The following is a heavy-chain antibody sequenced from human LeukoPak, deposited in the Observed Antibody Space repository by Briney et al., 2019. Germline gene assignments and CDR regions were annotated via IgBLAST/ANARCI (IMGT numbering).Heavy chain of an antibody. J-gene: IGHJ4*02. CDR3: ARVRYRLAETYIDY. V-gene: IGHV1-2*02. CDR1: GYIFTSYY. D-gene: IGHD3-16*01. Sequence: ASVKVSCKASGYIFTSYYMHWVRQAPGQRLERMGWINPNSGDTNYAQKFQGRVTMTRDTSISTAYMELSRLRSDDTAVYYCARVRYRLAETYIDYWGQGTLVTVSS. CDR2: INPNSGDT.